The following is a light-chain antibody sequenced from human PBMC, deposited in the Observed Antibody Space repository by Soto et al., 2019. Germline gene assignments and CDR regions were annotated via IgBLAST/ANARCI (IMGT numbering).Light chain of an antibody. CDR2: EVS. J-gene: IGLJ2*01. CDR1: SSDVGGYNY. Sequence: QSVLTQPASVSGSPGQSITISCTGTSSDVGGYNYVSWYQQRPGKAPKLMIYEVSNRPSGVSNRFSGSKSGNTASLTISGLQAEDEADYYCSSYTSSNTVIFGGGTQLTVL. V-gene: IGLV2-14*01. CDR3: SSYTSSNTVI.